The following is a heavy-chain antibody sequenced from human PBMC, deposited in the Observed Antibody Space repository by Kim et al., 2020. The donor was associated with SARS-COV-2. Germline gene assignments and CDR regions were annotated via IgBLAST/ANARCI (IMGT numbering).Heavy chain of an antibody. CDR1: GFTFSSYE. Sequence: GGSLRLSCAASGFTFSSYEMNWVRQAPGKGLEWVSYISSSGSTIYYADSVKGRFTISRDNAKNSLYLQMNSLRAEDTAVYYCSSRTDILTGYYLFDYWGQGTLVTVSS. D-gene: IGHD3-9*01. CDR2: ISSSGSTI. J-gene: IGHJ4*02. V-gene: IGHV3-48*03. CDR3: SSRTDILTGYYLFDY.